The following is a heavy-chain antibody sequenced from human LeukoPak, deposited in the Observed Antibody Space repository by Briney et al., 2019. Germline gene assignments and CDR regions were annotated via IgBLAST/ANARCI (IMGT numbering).Heavy chain of an antibody. Sequence: SETLSLTCTVSGGSISSYYWSWIRQPPGKGLEWLGYIYYSGSTNYNPSLKSQITISVDTSKNQFSLKLSSVTAADTAVYYCARVSYTTGGRAEYFQHWGQGTLVTVSS. CDR2: IYYSGST. CDR1: GGSISSYY. J-gene: IGHJ1*01. V-gene: IGHV4-59*01. CDR3: ARVSYTTGGRAEYFQH. D-gene: IGHD6-19*01.